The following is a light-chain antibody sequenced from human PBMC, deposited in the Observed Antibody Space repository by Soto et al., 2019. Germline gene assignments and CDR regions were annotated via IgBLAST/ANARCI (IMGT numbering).Light chain of an antibody. J-gene: IGKJ4*01. CDR2: GAS. Sequence: EIVLTQSPGTLSLSPGERGTLSCRAGQSLSSSSLAWYKQKPGQATRLLIYGASNRASCVPDRFSGGGSGTYFILTISGLEPEDFAVYYCHQYGSSPLTFFGGNKVEI. CDR3: HQYGSSPLT. V-gene: IGKV3-20*01. CDR1: QSLSSSS.